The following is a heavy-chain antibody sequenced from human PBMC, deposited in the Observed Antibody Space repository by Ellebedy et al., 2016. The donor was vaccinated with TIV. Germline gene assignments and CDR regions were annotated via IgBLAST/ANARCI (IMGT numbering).Heavy chain of an antibody. CDR1: GYSFSSHG. D-gene: IGHD3/OR15-3a*01. V-gene: IGHV1-18*01. CDR2: INTDTGNT. CDR3: ARDNDYWQRFPSGADH. J-gene: IGHJ4*02. Sequence: AASVKVSCKASGYSFSSHGINWARQAPGQGLEWMGWINTDTGNTNYAQKFQGRVTMTTDTSSTIAYMELRSLRSDDTAIYYCARDNDYWQRFPSGADHWGQGSLVTVST.